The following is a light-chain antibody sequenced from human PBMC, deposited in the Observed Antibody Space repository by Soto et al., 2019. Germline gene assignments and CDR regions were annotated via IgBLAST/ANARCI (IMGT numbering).Light chain of an antibody. CDR1: QSISRW. V-gene: IGKV1-5*03. CDR3: QQYDTYPAWT. CDR2: QAS. Sequence: DIQMTQSPSTLSASVGDRVTITCRASQSISRWLAWHQQKPGKAPKVLISQASRLESGVPSRFSGSGSGTEFTLTISSLQPDDFATYYCQQYDTYPAWTFGQGTKV. J-gene: IGKJ1*01.